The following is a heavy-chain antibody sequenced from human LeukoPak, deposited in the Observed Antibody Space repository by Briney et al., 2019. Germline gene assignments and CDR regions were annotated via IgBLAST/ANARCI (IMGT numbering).Heavy chain of an antibody. CDR1: GFTFSSYA. CDR2: ISYDGSSK. D-gene: IGHD2-2*01. Sequence: PGGSLRLSCAASGFTFSSYAMHWVRQAPGKGLEWVAVISYDGSSKYYADSVKGRFTISRDNSKNTLYLQMNSLRAEDTAVYYCAREMKSVVVPAASRFDYWGQGTLVTVSS. CDR3: AREMKSVVVPAASRFDY. J-gene: IGHJ4*02. V-gene: IGHV3-30-3*01.